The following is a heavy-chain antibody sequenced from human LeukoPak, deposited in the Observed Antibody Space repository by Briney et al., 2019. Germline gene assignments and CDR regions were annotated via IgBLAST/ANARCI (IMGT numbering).Heavy chain of an antibody. CDR3: VKDYSSSWYYLDY. D-gene: IGHD6-13*01. Sequence: GGSLRLSCSASGFTFSSYAMYWVRQAPGKGLEYVSAISSNGGSTYYADSVKGRFTISRDNSKNTLYLQMSSLRAEDTAVYYCVKDYSSSWYYLDYWGQGTLVTVSS. J-gene: IGHJ4*02. CDR1: GFTFSSYA. V-gene: IGHV3-64D*06. CDR2: ISSNGGST.